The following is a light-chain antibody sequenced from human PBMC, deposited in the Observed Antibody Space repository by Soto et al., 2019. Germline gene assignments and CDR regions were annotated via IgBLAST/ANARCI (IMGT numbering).Light chain of an antibody. CDR2: EVS. V-gene: IGLV2-14*01. Sequence: QSALTQPASVSGSPGQSITISCTGNSSDVGGYNYVSWYQQHPGKAPKLMIYEVSNRPPGVSNRFSGSKSGNTAALTISGLQAEDEADYYCSSYTSSSTLEVFGTGTKLTVL. J-gene: IGLJ1*01. CDR3: SSYTSSSTLEV. CDR1: SSDVGGYNY.